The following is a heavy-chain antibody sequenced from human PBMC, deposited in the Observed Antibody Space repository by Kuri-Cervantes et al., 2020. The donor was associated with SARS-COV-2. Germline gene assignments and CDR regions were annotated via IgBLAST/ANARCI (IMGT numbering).Heavy chain of an antibody. Sequence: ASVKVSCKAFGYSFSDHYMYWVRQAPGQGLEWMGIINPSGSGTRYPQRFQDRISMTRDTSTSTGYMELTSLTPDDTAVYYCARDSGDWTPDGSDIWGQGTMVTVSS. CDR2: INPSGSGT. CDR1: GYSFSDHY. J-gene: IGHJ3*02. V-gene: IGHV1-46*01. CDR3: ARDSGDWTPDGSDI. D-gene: IGHD2-21*02.